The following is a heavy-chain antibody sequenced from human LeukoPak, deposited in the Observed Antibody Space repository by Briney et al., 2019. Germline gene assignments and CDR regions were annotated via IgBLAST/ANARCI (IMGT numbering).Heavy chain of an antibody. J-gene: IGHJ1*01. D-gene: IGHD3-22*01. CDR2: ISSSGSTI. Sequence: PGGSLRLSCAASGFTFSDYYMSWIRQAPGKGLEWVSYISSSGSTIYYADSVKGRFTISRDNAKNSLYLQINSLRAEDTAVYYCARAPSGYYAEYFQHWGQGTLVTVSS. CDR1: GFTFSDYY. V-gene: IGHV3-11*04. CDR3: ARAPSGYYAEYFQH.